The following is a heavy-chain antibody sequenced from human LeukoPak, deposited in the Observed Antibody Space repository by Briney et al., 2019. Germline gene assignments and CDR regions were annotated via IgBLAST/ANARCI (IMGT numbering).Heavy chain of an antibody. D-gene: IGHD6-19*01. CDR3: ARQAGLYYFDY. CDR1: GGSISSYY. J-gene: IGHJ4*02. CDR2: IYYSGST. Sequence: PSETLSLTCTVSGGSISSYYWSWIRQPPGKGLEWIGYIYYSGSTNYNPPLKSRVTISVDTSKNQFSLKLSSVTAADTAVYYCARQAGLYYFDYWGQGTLVTVSS. V-gene: IGHV4-59*08.